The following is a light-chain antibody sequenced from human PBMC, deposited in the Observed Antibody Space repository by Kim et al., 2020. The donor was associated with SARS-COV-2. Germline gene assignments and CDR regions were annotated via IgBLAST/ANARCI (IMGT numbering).Light chain of an antibody. CDR2: DAS. Sequence: GDRVTITCRARQNINKWLAWYQQKPVKAPKLLIHDASSLVSGVPSRFSGSGSGTEFTLTISSLQPDDSATYYCQQHNLYFGQGT. CDR3: QQHNLY. J-gene: IGKJ2*01. V-gene: IGKV1-5*01. CDR1: QNINKW.